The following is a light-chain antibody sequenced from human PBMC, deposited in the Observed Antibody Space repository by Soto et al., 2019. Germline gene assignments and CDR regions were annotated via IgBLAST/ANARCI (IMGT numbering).Light chain of an antibody. CDR2: EVT. CDR3: SSYVGNNNFV. V-gene: IGLV2-8*01. Sequence: QSALTQPPSASGSPGQSVTISCTGTSSDIGTYEYVSWFQQHPGKAPKLMIYEVTKRPSGVPDRFSGSKSGNTASLTVSGLQSEDEADYYCSSYVGNNNFVFGTGTKLTVL. J-gene: IGLJ1*01. CDR1: SSDIGTYEY.